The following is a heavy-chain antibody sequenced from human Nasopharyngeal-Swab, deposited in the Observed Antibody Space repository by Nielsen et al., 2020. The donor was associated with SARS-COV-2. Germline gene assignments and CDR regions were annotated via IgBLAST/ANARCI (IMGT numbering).Heavy chain of an antibody. CDR2: VSRSISRS. J-gene: IGHJ1*01. V-gene: IGHV3-48*02. CDR3: VRDVAMVGATLDT. D-gene: IGHD1-26*01. Sequence: VREAPGKGLEWVAYVSRSISRSYYADSVEGRFTISRDNPKNSLFLQMDSLRDEDTAVYFCVRDVAMVGATLDTWGQGTLVTVSS.